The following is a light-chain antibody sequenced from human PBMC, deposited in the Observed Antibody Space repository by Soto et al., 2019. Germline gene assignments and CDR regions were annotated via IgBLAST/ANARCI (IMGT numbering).Light chain of an antibody. V-gene: IGKV1-6*01. CDR3: LQDHDYQWT. J-gene: IGKJ2*02. Sequence: AIQLTQSPSSLSASVGDRVTITCRASQGISSYLAWYQQKPGKAPKLLIYAASTLQSGVPSRFSGSGSGTDFTLTISSLQPEDFATYYCLQDHDYQWTFGQGTKVDIK. CDR1: QGISSY. CDR2: AAS.